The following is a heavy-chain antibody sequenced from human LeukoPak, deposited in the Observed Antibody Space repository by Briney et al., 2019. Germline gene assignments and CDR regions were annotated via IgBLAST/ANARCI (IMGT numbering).Heavy chain of an antibody. V-gene: IGHV3-43*02. D-gene: IGHD3-9*01. CDR2: ISGDGGIT. Sequence: GGSLRLSCAASAFTFDDYATHWVRQAPGKGLEWVSLISGDGGITYYAESVKGRFTISRDTSKNSLYLQMNSLRTEDTALYYCAKEEEYYDMLTGYYSVWDGYRMDVWGQGTTVTVSS. CDR1: AFTFDDYA. CDR3: AKEEEYYDMLTGYYSVWDGYRMDV. J-gene: IGHJ6*02.